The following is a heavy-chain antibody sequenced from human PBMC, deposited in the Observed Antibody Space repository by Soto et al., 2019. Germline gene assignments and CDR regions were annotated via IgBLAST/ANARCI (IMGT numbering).Heavy chain of an antibody. D-gene: IGHD3-3*01. CDR2: ISAYNGNT. J-gene: IGHJ4*02. V-gene: IGHV1-18*01. Sequence: ASVKVSCKASGYTFTSYGISWVRQAPGQGLEWMGWISAYNGNTNYAQKLQGRVTMTTDTSTSTAYMELRSLRSDDTAVYYCARARGDFWSGPGFDYWGQGTLVTVSS. CDR3: ARARGDFWSGPGFDY. CDR1: GYTFTSYG.